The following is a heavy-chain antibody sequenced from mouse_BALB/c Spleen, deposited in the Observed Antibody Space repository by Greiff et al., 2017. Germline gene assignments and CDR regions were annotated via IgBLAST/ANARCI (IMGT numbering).Heavy chain of an antibody. CDR3: ARDMNGNYHYFDY. V-gene: IGHV3-6*02. Sequence: EVQLQESGPGLVKPSQSLSLTCSVTGYSITSGYYWNWIRQFPGNKLEWMGYISYDGSNNYNPSLKNRISITRDTSKNQFFLKLNSVTTEDTATYYCARDMNGNYHYFDYWGQGTTLTVSS. CDR1: GYSITSGYY. CDR2: ISYDGSN. J-gene: IGHJ2*01. D-gene: IGHD2-1*01.